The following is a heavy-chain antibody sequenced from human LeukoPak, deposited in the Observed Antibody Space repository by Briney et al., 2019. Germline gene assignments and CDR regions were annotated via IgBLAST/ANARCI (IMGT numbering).Heavy chain of an antibody. CDR2: IRYDGSNN. Sequence: SGGSLRLSCAASGFTFSSYGMHSVRQAPGRGLEWVAFIRYDGSNNYYADSVKGRFIISRDNSKNPLYLQMNSLRAEDTAVYYCAKNSWQQLMYYWGQGTLVTVSS. D-gene: IGHD6-13*01. V-gene: IGHV3-30*02. CDR3: AKNSWQQLMYY. CDR1: GFTFSSYG. J-gene: IGHJ4*02.